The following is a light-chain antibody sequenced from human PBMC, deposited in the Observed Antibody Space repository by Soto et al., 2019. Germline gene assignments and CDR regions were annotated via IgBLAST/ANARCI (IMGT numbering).Light chain of an antibody. CDR2: GNN. CDR1: NSNIGARYD. Sequence: QSVLTQPPSVSGAPGQRVTISCTGSNSNIGARYDVHWYQQLPGTAPKQLIYGNNNRPSGVPDRFSGSKSGTSAFLAITGIQAEDETDYYCQSYDSTLGVIFGGGTKVTVL. J-gene: IGLJ2*01. V-gene: IGLV1-40*01. CDR3: QSYDSTLGVI.